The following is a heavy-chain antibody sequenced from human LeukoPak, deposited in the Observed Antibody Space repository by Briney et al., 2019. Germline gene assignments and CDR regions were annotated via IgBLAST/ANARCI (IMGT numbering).Heavy chain of an antibody. CDR2: IYSSGST. D-gene: IGHD1-26*01. CDR3: AKSGGYGLIDY. CDR1: GASVSGSPYY. V-gene: IGHV4-39*01. Sequence: PSETLSLTCTVSGASVSGSPYYWGWLRQPPGTGLEWIGSIYSSGSTYYNAYLQSRVTRSIETSKNQISLRLNSVTAADTAIYYCAKSGGYGLIDYWGQGTLVTVSS. J-gene: IGHJ4*02.